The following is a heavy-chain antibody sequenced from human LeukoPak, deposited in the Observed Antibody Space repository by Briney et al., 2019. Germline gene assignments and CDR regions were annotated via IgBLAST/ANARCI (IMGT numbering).Heavy chain of an antibody. Sequence: ASVTLSCKASGYTFTSYDINWVRQGTGQGLEWMGGMNPNSGNTGYAQKFQGRVTMTRNTSITTAYMELSSLRSEDTAVYYCARGRMVRGVIIWRNWFDPWGQGTLVTVSS. CDR3: ARGRMVRGVIIWRNWFDP. CDR1: GYTFTSYD. D-gene: IGHD3-10*01. J-gene: IGHJ5*02. CDR2: MNPNSGNT. V-gene: IGHV1-8*01.